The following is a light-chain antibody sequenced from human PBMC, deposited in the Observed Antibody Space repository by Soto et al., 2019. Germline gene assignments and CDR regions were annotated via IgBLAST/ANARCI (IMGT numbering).Light chain of an antibody. CDR3: QQYSSYSTWT. V-gene: IGKV1-5*03. J-gene: IGKJ1*01. CDR2: KAS. CDR1: QSISSR. Sequence: DIQMTQSPSTLSASVGDRVTITCRASQSISSRVAWYQQKPGKAPQVLIYKASSLQSGVPSRFSGSGSGTEFTLTISSLQPDDFATYYCQQYSSYSTWTFGQGTKVEIK.